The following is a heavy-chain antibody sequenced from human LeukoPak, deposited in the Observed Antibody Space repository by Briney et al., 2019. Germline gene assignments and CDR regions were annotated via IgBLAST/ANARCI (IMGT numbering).Heavy chain of an antibody. CDR1: GYTFTGYY. CDR2: INPNSGGT. CDR3: ARVKAYYGYGDYYFDY. V-gene: IGHV1-2*02. Sequence: ASVKVSCKASGYTFTGYYMHWVRQAPGQGLEWMGWINPNSGGTNYAQKFQGRVTMTTDTSISTAYMELSRLRSDDTAVYYCARVKAYYGYGDYYFDYWGRGTLVTVSS. D-gene: IGHD4-17*01. J-gene: IGHJ4*02.